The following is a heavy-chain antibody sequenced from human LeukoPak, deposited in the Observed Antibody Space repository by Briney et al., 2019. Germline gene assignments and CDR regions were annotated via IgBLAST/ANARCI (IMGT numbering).Heavy chain of an antibody. Sequence: AGGSLRLSCAASGFTFSSYAMSWVRQAPGKGLEWVSAISGSGGSTYYADSVKGRFTISRDNSKNTLYLQMNSLRAEDTAVYYCATGSGYYADYFDYWGQGTLVTVSS. D-gene: IGHD3-22*01. J-gene: IGHJ4*02. CDR1: GFTFSSYA. CDR2: ISGSGGST. V-gene: IGHV3-23*01. CDR3: ATGSGYYADYFDY.